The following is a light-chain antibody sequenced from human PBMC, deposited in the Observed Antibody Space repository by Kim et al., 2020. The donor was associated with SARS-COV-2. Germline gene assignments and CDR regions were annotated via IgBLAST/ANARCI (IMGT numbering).Light chain of an antibody. CDR3: GTWDSSLSVWL. CDR2: NNN. Sequence: GQKVTVSCSGSSSNIGTKYVSWYQQRPGTVPKVLIYNNNKRPSGIPDRFSGSKSGTSGTLDITGLQTGDEADYYCGTWDSSLSVWLFGGGTKVTVL. J-gene: IGLJ3*02. V-gene: IGLV1-51*01. CDR1: SSNIGTKY.